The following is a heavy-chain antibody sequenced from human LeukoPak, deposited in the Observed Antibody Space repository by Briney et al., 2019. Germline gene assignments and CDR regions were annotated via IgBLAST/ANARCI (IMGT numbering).Heavy chain of an antibody. CDR1: GFTFSSYA. V-gene: IGHV3-30-3*01. J-gene: IGHJ6*02. Sequence: GGSLRLSCAASGFTFSSYAMHCVRQAPGKGLEWVAVISYDGSNKYYADSVKGRFTISRDNSRNTLYLQMNSLRAEDTAVYYCARDLCITMVRGDMDVWGQGTTVTVSS. CDR3: ARDLCITMVRGDMDV. CDR2: ISYDGSNK. D-gene: IGHD3-10*01.